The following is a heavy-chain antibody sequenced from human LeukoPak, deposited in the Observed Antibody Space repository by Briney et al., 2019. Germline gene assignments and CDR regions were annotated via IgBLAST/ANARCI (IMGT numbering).Heavy chain of an antibody. Sequence: PWASVKVSCKASGGTFSSYAISWVRQAPGQGLEWMGGIIPIFGTANYAQKFQGRVTITADESTSTAYMELSSLRSEDTAVYYCARVSSGWPMYYFDYWGQGTLVTVSS. J-gene: IGHJ4*02. CDR3: ARVSSGWPMYYFDY. CDR2: IIPIFGTA. V-gene: IGHV1-69*13. CDR1: GGTFSSYA. D-gene: IGHD6-19*01.